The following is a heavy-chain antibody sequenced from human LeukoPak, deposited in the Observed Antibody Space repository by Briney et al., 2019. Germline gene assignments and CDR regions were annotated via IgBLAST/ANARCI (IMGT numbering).Heavy chain of an antibody. Sequence: SETLSLTCTVSGGSISTSSYYWSWIRQPPGKGLEWIGYIYYSGSTNYNPSLKSRVTISVDTSKNQFSLKLSSVTAADTAVYYCARDSYSSGWYYFDYWGQGTLVTVSS. CDR2: IYYSGST. D-gene: IGHD6-19*01. CDR3: ARDSYSSGWYYFDY. J-gene: IGHJ4*02. V-gene: IGHV4-61*01. CDR1: GGSISTSSYY.